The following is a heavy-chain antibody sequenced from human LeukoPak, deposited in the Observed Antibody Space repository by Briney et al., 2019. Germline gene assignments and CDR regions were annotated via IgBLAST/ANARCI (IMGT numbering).Heavy chain of an antibody. CDR3: ARAMVRPPYYYDSSGYIFDY. D-gene: IGHD3-22*01. CDR1: GFTFSSYE. CDR2: ISSSDSTI. Sequence: GGYLRLSCAASGFTFSSYEMNWVRQAPGKGLEWVSYISSSDSTIYYADSVKGRFTISRDNAKNSLYLQMNSLRAEDTAVYYCARAMVRPPYYYDSSGYIFDYWGQGTLVTVSS. J-gene: IGHJ4*02. V-gene: IGHV3-48*03.